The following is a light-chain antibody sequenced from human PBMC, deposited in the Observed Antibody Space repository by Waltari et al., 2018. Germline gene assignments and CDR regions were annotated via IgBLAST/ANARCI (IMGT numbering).Light chain of an antibody. CDR3: NSFTSGGTYV. V-gene: IGLV2-14*03. Sequence: QSALTQPASVSGSPGQSITISCTGTSSYVGGCNYVLWYQQHPGKAPKLMIYDVNKRPSGVSNRFSGSKSGNTASLTISGLQAEDEADYYCNSFTSGGTYVFGTGTKVTVL. J-gene: IGLJ1*01. CDR2: DVN. CDR1: SSYVGGCNY.